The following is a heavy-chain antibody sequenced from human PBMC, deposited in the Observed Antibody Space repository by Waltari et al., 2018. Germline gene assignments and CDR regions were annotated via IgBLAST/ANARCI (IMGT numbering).Heavy chain of an antibody. CDR2: IWYDGSNT. V-gene: IGHV3-33*01. CDR1: GFTFISYG. D-gene: IGHD1-1*01. CDR3: ARPAWNDPPYYYGMDV. Sequence: QVQVVESGGGAVQPGQSLRLSCVTSGFTFISYGLHGVRRAPGKGLGWVAVIWYDGSNTDYRESVKGRFTISRDNVKNTVDLQMNNLRVEDTAVYYCARPAWNDPPYYYGMDVWGPGTTVSVSS. J-gene: IGHJ6*02.